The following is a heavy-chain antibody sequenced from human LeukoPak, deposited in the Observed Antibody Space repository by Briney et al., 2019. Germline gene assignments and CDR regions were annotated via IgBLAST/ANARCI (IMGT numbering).Heavy chain of an antibody. V-gene: IGHV5-51*01. D-gene: IGHD1/OR15-1a*01. J-gene: IGHJ4*02. CDR3: ARQAPYDNNDY. CDR2: IYPGDSDA. Sequence: GESLKISCKASGYTFTKYRIAWVRQMPGKGLEWMGIIYPGDSDARYSPSFQGQVTISADKSISTAYLQWSSLRASDTAMYYCARQAPYDNNDYWGQGTLVTVSS. CDR1: GYTFTKYR.